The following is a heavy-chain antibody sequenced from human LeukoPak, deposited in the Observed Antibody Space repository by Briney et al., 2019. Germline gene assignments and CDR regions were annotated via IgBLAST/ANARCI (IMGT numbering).Heavy chain of an antibody. D-gene: IGHD2-2*01. V-gene: IGHV3-30*18. CDR2: ISYDGGNK. Sequence: GGSLRLSCAASGFTFSSYGMHWVRQAPGKGPEWVAVISYDGGNKYYADSVKGRFTISRDNSKNTLYLQMNSLRAEDTAMYYCAKRRGEVPTASLDYWGQGTLVTVSS. J-gene: IGHJ4*02. CDR1: GFTFSSYG. CDR3: AKRRGEVPTASLDY.